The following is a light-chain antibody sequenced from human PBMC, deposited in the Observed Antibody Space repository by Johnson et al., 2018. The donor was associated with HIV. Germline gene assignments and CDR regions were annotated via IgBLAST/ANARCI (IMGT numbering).Light chain of an antibody. Sequence: QSVLTQPPSVSAAPGQKVTISCSGSSSNIGNNYVSWYQQLPGTAPKLLIYDHNKRPSGIPDRFSGSKYGTSATLGITGLQTGDEADYYCGTWDSSLSAGVFGTGTKVTVL. CDR2: DHN. CDR3: GTWDSSLSAGV. J-gene: IGLJ1*01. V-gene: IGLV1-51*01. CDR1: SSNIGNNY.